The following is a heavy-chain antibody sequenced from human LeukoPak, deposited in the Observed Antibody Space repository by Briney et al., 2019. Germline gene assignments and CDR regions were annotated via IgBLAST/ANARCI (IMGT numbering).Heavy chain of an antibody. CDR1: GAPITRYY. V-gene: IGHV4-59*01. J-gene: IGHJ4*02. Sequence: SETLSLTCTVSGAPITRYYWSWIRQPPGKGLEWIGYIYYSGTTNYNPSLKSRVTISVDTSKNQFSLKLSSVTAADTAVYYCARGVYIAAAQYGYWGQGTLVTVSS. D-gene: IGHD6-13*01. CDR3: ARGVYIAAAQYGY. CDR2: IYYSGTT.